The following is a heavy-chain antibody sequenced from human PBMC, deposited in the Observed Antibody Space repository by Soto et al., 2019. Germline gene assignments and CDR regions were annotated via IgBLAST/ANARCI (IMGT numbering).Heavy chain of an antibody. Sequence: QVQLVESGGGLVKPGGSLRLSCAASGFIFSYYDMNWVRHAPGKGLEWVSYITSSGSTIHYADSVKGRFTVSRDNGKNSLYLQMHSLRSEDTAVYYCARGSGTVAYWGQGTLVTVSS. J-gene: IGHJ4*02. V-gene: IGHV3-11*01. D-gene: IGHD1-7*01. CDR3: ARGSGTVAY. CDR2: ITSSGSTI. CDR1: GFIFSYYD.